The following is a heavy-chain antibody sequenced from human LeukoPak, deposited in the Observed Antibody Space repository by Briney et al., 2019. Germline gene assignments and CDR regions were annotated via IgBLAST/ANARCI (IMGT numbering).Heavy chain of an antibody. V-gene: IGHV1-2*02. J-gene: IGHJ5*02. CDR2: INPNSGGT. CDR1: GYTFTGYY. CDR3: ARSQVGAIYWFDP. Sequence: GASVKVSCKASGYTFTGYYMHWVRQAPGQGLEWMGWINPNSGGTNYAQKFQGRVTMIRDTSISTAYMELSRLRSDDTAVYYCARSQVGAIYWFDPWGQGTLVTVSS. D-gene: IGHD1-26*01.